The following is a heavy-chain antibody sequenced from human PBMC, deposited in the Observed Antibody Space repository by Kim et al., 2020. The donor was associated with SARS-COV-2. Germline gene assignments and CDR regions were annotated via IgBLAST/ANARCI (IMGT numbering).Heavy chain of an antibody. D-gene: IGHD1-26*01. V-gene: IGHV3-23*01. CDR3: AKDSSSGGSYHRGDAFDI. CDR1: GFTFSSYA. Sequence: GGSLRLSCAASGFTFSSYAMSWVRQAPGKGLEWVSAISGSGGSTYYADSVKGRFTISRDNSKNTLYLQMNSLRAEDTAVYYCAKDSSSGGSYHRGDAFDIWGQGTMVTVSS. J-gene: IGHJ3*02. CDR2: ISGSGGST.